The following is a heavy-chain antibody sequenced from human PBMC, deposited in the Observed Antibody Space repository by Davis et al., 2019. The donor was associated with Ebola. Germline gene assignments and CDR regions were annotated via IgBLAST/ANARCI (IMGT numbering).Heavy chain of an antibody. V-gene: IGHV3-7*03. CDR3: ARMGAPTGYDAFDI. Sequence: GESLKISCAASGFTFSSYWMSWVRQAPGKGLEWVANIKQDGSEKYYVDSVKGRFTISRDNAKNSLYLQMNSLRAEDTALYYCARMGAPTGYDAFDIWGQGTMVTVSS. CDR2: IKQDGSEK. D-gene: IGHD1-26*01. CDR1: GFTFSSYW. J-gene: IGHJ3*02.